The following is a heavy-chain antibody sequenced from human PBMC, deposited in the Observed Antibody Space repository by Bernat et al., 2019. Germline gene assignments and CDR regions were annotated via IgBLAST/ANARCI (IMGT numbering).Heavy chain of an antibody. CDR3: AREGERGWGAFDI. J-gene: IGHJ3*02. Sequence: QVQLVQSGAEVKKPGASVKVSCKASGYTFTGYYMHWVRQAPGQGLEWMGRINPNSGGTNYEQKFTGRVTMTRDTSISTAYMELSRLRSDDTAVYYCAREGERGWGAFDIWGQGTMVTVSS. V-gene: IGHV1-2*06. D-gene: IGHD1-1*01. CDR2: INPNSGGT. CDR1: GYTFTGYY.